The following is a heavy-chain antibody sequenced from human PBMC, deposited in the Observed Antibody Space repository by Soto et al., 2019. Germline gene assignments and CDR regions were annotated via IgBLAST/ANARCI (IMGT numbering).Heavy chain of an antibody. CDR2: INPNNGNT. D-gene: IGHD6-13*01. J-gene: IGHJ5*02. CDR3: ARVSSWYNWFDL. V-gene: IGHV1-8*02. Sequence: ASVKVSCMASGYTFNTYGITWVRQATGQGLEWVGWINPNNGNTGYAQKLQGRVTMTRNTSISTAYMELSSLRSEDTAVYYCARVSSWYNWFDLWGQGTLVTVSS. CDR1: GYTFNTYG.